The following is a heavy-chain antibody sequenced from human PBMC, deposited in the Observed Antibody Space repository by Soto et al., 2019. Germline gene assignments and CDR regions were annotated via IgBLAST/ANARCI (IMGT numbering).Heavy chain of an antibody. CDR1: GGSISSYY. J-gene: IGHJ3*02. V-gene: IGHV4-59*01. Sequence: QVQLQESGPGLVKPSETLSLTCTVSGGSISSYYWSWIRQPPGKGLEWIGYIYYSGSTNYNPSLKSRVTISVYTSKNQFSLKLSSVTAAGTAVYYCARGGTYYYDSSGYRWAFDIWGQGTMVTVSS. D-gene: IGHD3-22*01. CDR2: IYYSGST. CDR3: ARGGTYYYDSSGYRWAFDI.